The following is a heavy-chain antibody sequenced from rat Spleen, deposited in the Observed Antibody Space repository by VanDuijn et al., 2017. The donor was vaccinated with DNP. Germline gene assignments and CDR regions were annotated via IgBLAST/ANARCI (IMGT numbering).Heavy chain of an antibody. D-gene: IGHD1-4*01. CDR1: GYSITSNY. Sequence: EVQLQESGPGLVKPSQSLSLTCSVTGYSITSNYWGWIRKFPGSEMEWSGHISYSGSTTYNPSLESRISITRDTSKNQFFLHLNSVTTADTATYYCARQPSGMDYWGQGVMVTVSS. J-gene: IGHJ2*01. V-gene: IGHV3-1*01. CDR3: ARQPSGMDY. CDR2: ISYSGST.